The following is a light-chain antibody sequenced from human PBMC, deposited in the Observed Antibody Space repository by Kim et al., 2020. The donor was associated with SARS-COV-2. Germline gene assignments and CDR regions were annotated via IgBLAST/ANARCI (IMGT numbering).Light chain of an antibody. CDR1: SSNIGSNY. CDR3: AAWDDSLSGEV. V-gene: IGLV1-47*01. Sequence: ELTQPPSASGTPGKRVTISCSGSSSNIGSNYVYWYQQLPGTAPKLLIYRNNVRPSGVPDRFSGSKSGTSASLAISGLRSEDEADYYCAAWDDSLSGEVFGTGTKVTVL. J-gene: IGLJ1*01. CDR2: RNN.